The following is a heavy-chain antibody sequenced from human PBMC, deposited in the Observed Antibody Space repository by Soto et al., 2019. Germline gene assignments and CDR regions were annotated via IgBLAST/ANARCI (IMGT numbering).Heavy chain of an antibody. CDR3: ARVRYSGYGFYYYHGMDV. CDR2: IYHSWST. Sequence: QVQLQESGPGLVKPSQTLSLTCTVSGGSISSGGYYWSWIRQHPGKGLEWIGYIYHSWSTYYKPSLKSRVTISVDTSQNQFSLKLSSVTAADTAVYYCARVRYSGYGFYYYHGMDVWGQGTTVTVSS. V-gene: IGHV4-31*03. J-gene: IGHJ6*02. D-gene: IGHD5-12*01. CDR1: GGSISSGGYY.